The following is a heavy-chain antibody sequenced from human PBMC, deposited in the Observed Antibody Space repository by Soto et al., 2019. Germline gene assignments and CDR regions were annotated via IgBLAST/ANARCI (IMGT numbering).Heavy chain of an antibody. D-gene: IGHD2-8*01. V-gene: IGHV4-59*08. CDR2: IYHSGYT. CDR3: ARPLFPRGFDPEWYHWFDP. Sequence: QVQLQESGPGLVKTSETLSLTCTVSGGSIRHNYWSWIRQPPGKGLAWIGYIYHSGYTNSNPALRLRVAVSVDTSKKQFSQNLTAVTAADTAIYYCARPLFPRGFDPEWYHWFDPWGQGTLVTGYS. J-gene: IGHJ5*02. CDR1: GGSIRHNY.